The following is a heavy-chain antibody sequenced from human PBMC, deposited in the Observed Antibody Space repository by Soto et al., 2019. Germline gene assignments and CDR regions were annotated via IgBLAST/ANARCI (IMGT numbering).Heavy chain of an antibody. CDR3: ARDPAP. V-gene: IGHV4-31*03. Sequence: QVQLQESGPGLVKPSQTLSLTCTVSGGSISSGGYYWSWIRQHPGKGLEWIGYLYNSGSTYYNPSLQRRVNISAATSKNQFSLKLSSVTAADTAVYYCARDPAPWGQGTLVTVSS. J-gene: IGHJ5*02. CDR1: GGSISSGGYY. CDR2: LYNSGST.